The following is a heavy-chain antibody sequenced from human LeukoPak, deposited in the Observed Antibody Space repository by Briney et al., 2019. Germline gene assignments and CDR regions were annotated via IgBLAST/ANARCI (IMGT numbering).Heavy chain of an antibody. J-gene: IGHJ4*02. V-gene: IGHV3-23*01. Sequence: PGGSLRLSCAASGFTFSNYAMSSVRQAPGKGLEWVSGLSVSGGSTYYPDSVKGRFTISRDNSKNTVYLQMNSLSVEDTALYYCAKRCSATRCPHYYFDYWGQGTLVTVSS. CDR2: LSVSGGST. CDR1: GFTFSNYA. CDR3: AKRCSATRCPHYYFDY. D-gene: IGHD2-2*01.